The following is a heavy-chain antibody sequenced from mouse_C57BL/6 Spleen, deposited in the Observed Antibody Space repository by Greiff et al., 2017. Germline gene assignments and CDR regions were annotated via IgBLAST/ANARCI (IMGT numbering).Heavy chain of an antibody. Sequence: EVMLVESGGDLVKPGGSLKLPCAASGFTFSSYGLSWVRQTPDKRLEWVATISSGGSYTYSPDCVKGRFTIYRDNAKNTLYLKMSSLNPEDTAMYCGARRGLLPYLDFWGQGTTLTVSS. CDR3: ARRGLLPYLDF. CDR1: GFTFSSYG. CDR2: ISSGGSYT. J-gene: IGHJ2*01. D-gene: IGHD2-3*01. V-gene: IGHV5-6*02.